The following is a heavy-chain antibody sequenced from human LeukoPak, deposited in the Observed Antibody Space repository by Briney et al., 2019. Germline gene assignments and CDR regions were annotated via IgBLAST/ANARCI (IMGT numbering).Heavy chain of an antibody. J-gene: IGHJ4*02. CDR1: GGAISPYY. V-gene: IGHV4-59*01. Sequence: SQTLSLTCTVSGGAISPYYWTWIRQPPGKGMEWIGYIYYSGSTNYNPSLKSRVTISVDTSKNQFSLKLTSVTAADTAVYYCARGRWRIDYWGQGTLVTVSS. CDR3: ARGRWRIDY. D-gene: IGHD4-23*01. CDR2: IYYSGST.